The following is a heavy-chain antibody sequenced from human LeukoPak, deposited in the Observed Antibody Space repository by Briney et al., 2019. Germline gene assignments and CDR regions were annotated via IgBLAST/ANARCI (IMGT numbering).Heavy chain of an antibody. J-gene: IGHJ4*02. V-gene: IGHV3-23*01. Sequence: PGGSLRLSCAASGFTFSNYAMSWVRQAPGKGLEWVSHINNGGRSTYYADSVKGRFTISRDNSKNTLYLQMSSLRVEDTAVYYCVGGSGWCYFDSWGQGTLVTVSA. CDR3: VGGSGWCYFDS. D-gene: IGHD6-19*01. CDR2: INNGGRST. CDR1: GFTFSNYA.